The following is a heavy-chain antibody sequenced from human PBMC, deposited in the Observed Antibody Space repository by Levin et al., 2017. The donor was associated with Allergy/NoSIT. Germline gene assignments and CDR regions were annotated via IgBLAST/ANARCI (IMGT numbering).Heavy chain of an antibody. CDR1: GFTFSSYS. CDR2: ISSSSSYI. J-gene: IGHJ4*02. Sequence: GESLKISCAASGFTFSSYSMNWVRQAPGKGLEWVSSISSSSSYIYYADSVKGRFTISRDNAKNSLYLQMNSLRAEDTAVYYCARDYGEMGIAAPNDYWGQGTLVTVSS. V-gene: IGHV3-21*01. CDR3: ARDYGEMGIAAPNDY. D-gene: IGHD6-13*01.